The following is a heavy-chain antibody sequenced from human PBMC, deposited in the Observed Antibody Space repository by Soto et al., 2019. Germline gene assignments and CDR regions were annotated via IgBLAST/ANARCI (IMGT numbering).Heavy chain of an antibody. CDR3: ARELDDVIVVVNYFDY. CDR1: GFTFSSYS. Sequence: EVQLVESGGGLVKPGGSLRLSCAASGFTFSSYSMNWVRQAPGKGLEWVSSISSSSSYIYYADSVKGRFTISRDNAKNTLYLQMNSLRAEDTAVYYCARELDDVIVVVNYFDYWGQGTLVTVSS. CDR2: ISSSSSYI. D-gene: IGHD3-22*01. V-gene: IGHV3-21*01. J-gene: IGHJ4*02.